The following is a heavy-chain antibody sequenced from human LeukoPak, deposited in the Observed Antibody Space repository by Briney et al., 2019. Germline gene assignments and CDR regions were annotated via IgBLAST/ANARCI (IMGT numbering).Heavy chain of an antibody. V-gene: IGHV3-49*03. Sequence: GRSLRLSCTASGFTFGDYAMSWFRQAPEKGLEWVGFIRSKAYGGTTEYAASVKGRFTISRDDSKSIAYLQMNNLKTEDTAVYYCTRSRDGYNYDYFDYWGQGTLVTVSS. CDR1: GFTFGDYA. D-gene: IGHD5-24*01. J-gene: IGHJ4*02. CDR2: IRSKAYGGTT. CDR3: TRSRDGYNYDYFDY.